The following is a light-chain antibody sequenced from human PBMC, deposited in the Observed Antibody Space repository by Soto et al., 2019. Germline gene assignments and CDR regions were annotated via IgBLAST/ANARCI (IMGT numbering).Light chain of an antibody. CDR1: SSNIGGNS. CDR2: DNN. Sequence: QSVMSQPPSVSAAPGQRVTISCSGSSSNIGGNSVSWYQQLPGTAPKLLIYDNNKRPSGIPDRFSGSKSGTSGTLDITGLQTGDEADYYCATWDGSLPAEVFGGGTQLTVL. CDR3: ATWDGSLPAEV. V-gene: IGLV1-51*01. J-gene: IGLJ7*01.